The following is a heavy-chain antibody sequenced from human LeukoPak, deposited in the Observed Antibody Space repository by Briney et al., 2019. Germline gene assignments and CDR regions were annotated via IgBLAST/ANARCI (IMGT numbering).Heavy chain of an antibody. Sequence: ASVKVSCKASVYTFSSYGIRWVRQAPGQGLEWMGWISVYNGNTNYAQKLQGRVTMTTDTSTSTAYMELRILRSDDTAMYYCARDSSMIVVVKNAFEIWGQGTMVIVSS. D-gene: IGHD3-22*01. CDR2: ISVYNGNT. CDR1: VYTFSSYG. CDR3: ARDSSMIVVVKNAFEI. V-gene: IGHV1-18*01. J-gene: IGHJ3*02.